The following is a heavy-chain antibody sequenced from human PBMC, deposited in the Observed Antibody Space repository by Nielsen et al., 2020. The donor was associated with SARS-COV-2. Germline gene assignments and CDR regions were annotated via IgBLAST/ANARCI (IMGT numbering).Heavy chain of an antibody. CDR2: IYSGGST. V-gene: IGHV3-66*01. Sequence: GGSLRLSCAASGFTVSSNYMSWVRQAPGKGLEWVSVIYSGGSTYYADSVKGRFTISRDNSKNTLYLQMNSLRAEDTAVYYCARDRSYDSSGYYYYYYGMDVWGQGTTVTVPS. J-gene: IGHJ6*02. D-gene: IGHD3-22*01. CDR1: GFTVSSNY. CDR3: ARDRSYDSSGYYYYYYGMDV.